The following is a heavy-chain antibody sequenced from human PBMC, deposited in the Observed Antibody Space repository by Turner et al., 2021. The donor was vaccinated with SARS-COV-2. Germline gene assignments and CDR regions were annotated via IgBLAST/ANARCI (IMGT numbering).Heavy chain of an antibody. CDR1: GGSINCNTYY. V-gene: IGHV4-39*01. CDR2: IYYSGST. J-gene: IGHJ4*02. D-gene: IGHD3-16*01. CDR3: TRHMAEYDYPRVIDH. Sequence: QLQLQESGPGLVKPSETLSPTCAVTGGSINCNTYYWCWIRQPPGKVLGYIGSIYYSGSTRFNPSLKSRVTISVDTSKSQFSLRLSSVTAADTAVYYWTRHMAEYDYPRVIDHCGQGTLVIVSS.